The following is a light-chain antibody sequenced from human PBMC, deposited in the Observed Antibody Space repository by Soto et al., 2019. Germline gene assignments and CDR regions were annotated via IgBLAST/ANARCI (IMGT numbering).Light chain of an antibody. CDR1: SSNIGNNY. CDR2: DNN. CDR3: GTWDSSLNGWV. Sequence: QSVLTQPPSVSAAPGQKVTISCSGSSSNIGNNYVSWYQQFPGTAPKLLIYDNNKRPSGIPDRFSGSKSGTSATLGITGLQTGDEADYYCGTWDSSLNGWVFGGGTKLTVL. V-gene: IGLV1-51*01. J-gene: IGLJ3*02.